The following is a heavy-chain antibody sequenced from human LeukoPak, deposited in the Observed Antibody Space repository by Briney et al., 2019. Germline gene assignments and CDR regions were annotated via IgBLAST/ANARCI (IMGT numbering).Heavy chain of an antibody. V-gene: IGHV4-39*01. CDR3: ASQETRYSIAASET. J-gene: IGHJ5*02. Sequence: SETLSLTCTVSGGSISSSSYHWGWVRQPPGKGLEWIGSIYYSGNTYYNPSLKSRVTISVDTSKNQFSLKLSSVTAADTAVYYCASQETRYSIAASETWGQGTLVTVSS. CDR1: GGSISSSSYH. D-gene: IGHD6-13*01. CDR2: IYYSGNT.